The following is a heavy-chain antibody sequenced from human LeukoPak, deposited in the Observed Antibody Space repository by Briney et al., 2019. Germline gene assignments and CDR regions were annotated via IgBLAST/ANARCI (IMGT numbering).Heavy chain of an antibody. CDR1: GYTFTGYY. Sequence: GASVKVSCKASGYTFTGYYMHWVRQAPGQGLEWMGWMNPNSGGTNYAQRFQGRVTMTRDTSISTAYMELSRLRSDDTAVYYCAREIAGAGRSLGAFDIWGQGTMVTVS. D-gene: IGHD6-13*01. V-gene: IGHV1-2*02. CDR3: AREIAGAGRSLGAFDI. CDR2: MNPNSGGT. J-gene: IGHJ3*02.